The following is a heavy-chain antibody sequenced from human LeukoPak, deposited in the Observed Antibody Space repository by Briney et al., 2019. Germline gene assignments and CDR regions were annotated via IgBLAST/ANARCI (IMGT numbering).Heavy chain of an antibody. CDR1: GGSISSYY. V-gene: IGHV4-59*01. J-gene: IGHJ5*02. CDR3: ARREYSNYVGGWFDP. Sequence: SETLSLTCTVSGGSISSYYWSWIRQPPGKGLEWIGYIYYSGSTNYNPSLKSRVTISVDTSKNQFSLKLSSVTAADTAVYYCARREYSNYVGGWFDPWGQGPLVTVSS. D-gene: IGHD4-11*01. CDR2: IYYSGST.